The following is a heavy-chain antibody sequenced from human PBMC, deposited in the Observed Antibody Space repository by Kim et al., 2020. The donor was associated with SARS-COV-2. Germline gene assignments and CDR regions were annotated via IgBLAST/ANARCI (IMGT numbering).Heavy chain of an antibody. D-gene: IGHD2-8*02. CDR2: ISTIGGST. CDR3: TRVAHSRYWYFFDY. CDR1: GFAFSTFA. Sequence: GGSLRLSCAASGFAFSTFAIQWDRQAPGKGPEYVSAISTIGGSTNYADPEKCRFTVSRDNSNNVLYLQMDTLSPEDIAVYYYTRVAHSRYWYFFDYHGQG. J-gene: IGHJ4*02. V-gene: IGHV3-64*02.